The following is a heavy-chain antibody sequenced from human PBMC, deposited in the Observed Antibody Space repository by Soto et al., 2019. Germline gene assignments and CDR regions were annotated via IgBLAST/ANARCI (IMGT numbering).Heavy chain of an antibody. CDR1: GFSLSTSGVG. CDR2: IYWNDDK. D-gene: IGHD5-18*01. J-gene: IGHJ5*02. V-gene: IGHV2-5*01. CDR3: AHREGYRKYNWFDP. Sequence: QITLKESGPTLVKPTQTLTLTCTFTGFSLSTSGVGVGWIRQPPGKALEWLALIYWNDDKRYSPSLKSRLTITKDTSKNQVVLTMTNMDPVDTATYYCAHREGYRKYNWFDPCRQGTLVTVSS.